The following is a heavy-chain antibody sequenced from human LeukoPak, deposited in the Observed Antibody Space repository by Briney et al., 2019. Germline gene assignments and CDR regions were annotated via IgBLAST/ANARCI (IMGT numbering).Heavy chain of an antibody. V-gene: IGHV3-23*01. CDR2: ISGSGGST. CDR1: GFTFSSYA. CDR3: AREGIAAAGIYYFDY. J-gene: IGHJ4*02. D-gene: IGHD6-13*01. Sequence: GGSLRLSCAASGFTFSSYAMSWVRQAPGKGLEWVSAISGSGGSTHYADSVKGRFTISRDNSKNTLYLQMNSLRAEDTAVYYCAREGIAAAGIYYFDYWGQGTLVTVSS.